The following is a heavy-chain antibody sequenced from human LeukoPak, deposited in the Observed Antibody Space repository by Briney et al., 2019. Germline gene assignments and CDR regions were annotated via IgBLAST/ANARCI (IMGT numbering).Heavy chain of an antibody. CDR1: GFTFSSYA. Sequence: QPGGSLRLSCAASGFTFSSYAMSWVRQAPGKGLEWVSAISGSGGSTYYADSVKGRFTISRDNSKNTLYLQMNSLRAEDTAVYYCAKSENTMVRPPMNWFDRWGQATLVTVSS. J-gene: IGHJ5*02. D-gene: IGHD3-10*01. CDR2: ISGSGGST. CDR3: AKSENTMVRPPMNWFDR. V-gene: IGHV3-23*01.